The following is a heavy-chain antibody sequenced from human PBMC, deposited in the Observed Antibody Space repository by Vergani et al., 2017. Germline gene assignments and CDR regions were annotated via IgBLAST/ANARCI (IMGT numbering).Heavy chain of an antibody. Sequence: EVQLVESGGGLVQPGRSLRLSCAASGFTFDDYAMHWVRQAPGKGLEWVSGISWNSGSIGYADSVKGRFTISRDNAKNSLYLQMNSLRAEDTALYYCAKATLGYXTNGVCYTQYYFDYWGQGTLVTVSS. CDR1: GFTFDDYA. V-gene: IGHV3-9*01. CDR2: ISWNSGSI. J-gene: IGHJ4*02. D-gene: IGHD2-8*01. CDR3: AKATLGYXTNGVCYTQYYFDY.